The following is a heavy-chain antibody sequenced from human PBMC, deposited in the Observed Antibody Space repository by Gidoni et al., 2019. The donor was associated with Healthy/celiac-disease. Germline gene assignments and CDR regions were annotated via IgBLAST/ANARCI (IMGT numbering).Heavy chain of an antibody. D-gene: IGHD3-22*01. CDR1: GYPFPSYY. J-gene: IGHJ2*01. V-gene: IGHV1-46*01. CDR3: ARDTYYYDSSGYPTDWYFDL. CDR2: INPSGGST. Sequence: QVQLVQSGAEVKKPGASVKVSCKASGYPFPSYYMPWVRQAPGQGLEWMGIINPSGGSTSYAQKFQGRVTMTRDTSTSTVYMELSSLRSEDTAVYYCARDTYYYDSSGYPTDWYFDLWGRGTLVTVSS.